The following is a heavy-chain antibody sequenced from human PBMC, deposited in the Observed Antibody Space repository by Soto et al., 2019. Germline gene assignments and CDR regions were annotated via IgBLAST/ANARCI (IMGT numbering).Heavy chain of an antibody. V-gene: IGHV1-46*01. CDR3: ARETSDFDH. D-gene: IGHD2-21*01. Sequence: QVQLVQSGAEVKRPGASVSISCTTSGYTFTTCYMHWLRQAPGQGLEWLGFINPGVGSTTYAQRFQDRVTVTRDTSTSTVYMNLTSLTSDDTATYFCARETSDFDHWGQGTQVTVSS. CDR2: INPGVGST. CDR1: GYTFTTCY. J-gene: IGHJ5*02.